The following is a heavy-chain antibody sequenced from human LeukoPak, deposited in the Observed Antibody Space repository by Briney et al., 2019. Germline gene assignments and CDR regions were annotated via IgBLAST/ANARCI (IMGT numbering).Heavy chain of an antibody. CDR3: ARDNPGYYDFWSGYCFDY. V-gene: IGHV3-48*01. CDR2: ISSSSSTI. CDR1: GFTFSSYS. J-gene: IGHJ4*02. D-gene: IGHD3-3*01. Sequence: GGSLRLSCAASGFTFSSYSMNWVRQAPGKGLEWVSYISSSSSTIYYADSVKGRFTISRDNAKNSLYLQMNSLRAEDTAVYYCARDNPGYYDFWSGYCFDYWGQGTLVTVTS.